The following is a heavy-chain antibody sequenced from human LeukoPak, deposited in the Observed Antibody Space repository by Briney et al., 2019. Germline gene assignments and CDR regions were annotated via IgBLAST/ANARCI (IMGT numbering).Heavy chain of an antibody. CDR3: ARGNIAAAGTDWFDP. CDR1: GYTFTGYY. D-gene: IGHD6-13*01. V-gene: IGHV1-8*02. CDR2: MNPNSGNT. Sequence: ASVKVSCKASGYTFTGYYMHWVRQAPGQGLEWMGWMNPNSGNTGYAQKFQGRVTMTRNTSISTAYMELSSLRSEDTAVYYCARGNIAAAGTDWFDPWGQGTLVTVSS. J-gene: IGHJ5*02.